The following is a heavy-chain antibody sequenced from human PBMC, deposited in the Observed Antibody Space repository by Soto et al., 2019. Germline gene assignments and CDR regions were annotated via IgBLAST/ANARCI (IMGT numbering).Heavy chain of an antibody. D-gene: IGHD1-1*01. J-gene: IGHJ2*01. CDR1: GFTFGYYA. V-gene: IGHV3-23*01. Sequence: EVQLLESGGGLVQPGGSLRLSCAASGFTFGYYAMSWVRQAPGKGLEWVSGISDGGSTYYADSVKGRFTISTDNSKNTLDLQMHSLTAADTAVYYCAKRNDGGNWYFDLWGRGTLLTVSS. CDR2: ISDGGST. CDR3: AKRNDGGNWYFDL.